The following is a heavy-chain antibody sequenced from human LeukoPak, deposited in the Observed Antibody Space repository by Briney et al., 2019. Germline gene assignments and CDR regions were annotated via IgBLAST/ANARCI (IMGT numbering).Heavy chain of an antibody. Sequence: GGSLRLSCAASGFTVSSNYMSWVRQAPGKGLEWVSIIYSGGTTYYADSVKGRFTISRDNSKNTLYLQMNSLRAEDTAVYYCARDGIYCSSTSCYTSNRYYYYYMDVWGKGTTVTVSS. J-gene: IGHJ6*03. D-gene: IGHD2-2*02. CDR2: IYSGGTT. CDR1: GFTVSSNY. V-gene: IGHV3-53*01. CDR3: ARDGIYCSSTSCYTSNRYYYYYMDV.